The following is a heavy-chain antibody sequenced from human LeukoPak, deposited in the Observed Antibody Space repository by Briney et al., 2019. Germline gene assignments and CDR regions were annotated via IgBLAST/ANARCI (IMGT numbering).Heavy chain of an antibody. D-gene: IGHD6-19*01. CDR3: ARGKAVAGILYAFDI. J-gene: IGHJ3*02. V-gene: IGHV3-66*01. Sequence: GGSLRLSCAASGFTVSSNYMSWVRQAPGKGLEWVSVIYSGGSTYYADSVKGRFTISRDNSKNTLYLQMNSLRAEDTAVYYCARGKAVAGILYAFDIWGKGTTVTVSS. CDR1: GFTVSSNY. CDR2: IYSGGST.